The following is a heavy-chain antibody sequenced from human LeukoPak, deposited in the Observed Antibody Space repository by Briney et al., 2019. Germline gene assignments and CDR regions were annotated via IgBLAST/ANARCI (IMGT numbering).Heavy chain of an antibody. Sequence: PGGSLRLSCAASGFTVSSNYMSWVRQAPGKGLEWVSVIYSGGSTYYADSVKGRFTISRDNSKNTLYLQMNSLRAEDTAVYYCAREVWGGYSGYDSGVLGYYYMDVWGKGTTVTVSS. D-gene: IGHD5-12*01. J-gene: IGHJ6*03. V-gene: IGHV3-53*01. CDR3: AREVWGGYSGYDSGVLGYYYMDV. CDR1: GFTVSSNY. CDR2: IYSGGST.